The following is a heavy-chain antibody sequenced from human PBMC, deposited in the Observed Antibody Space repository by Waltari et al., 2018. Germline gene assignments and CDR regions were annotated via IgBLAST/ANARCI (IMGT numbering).Heavy chain of an antibody. V-gene: IGHV1-18*04. J-gene: IGHJ4*02. D-gene: IGHD5-12*01. CDR3: ARDRLRWLHSGSDQ. CDR2: ISPYNGNT. CDR1: GYQVVSYG. Sequence: QVQLVQSGADVKKPGASVKVSCKASGYQVVSYGISWVRQAPGQGLEWMGWISPYNGNTIYAQNVQGRVFMTADTSTDTAYMELTSLRSDDTAVYYCARDRLRWLHSGSDQWGQGTLVTVSS.